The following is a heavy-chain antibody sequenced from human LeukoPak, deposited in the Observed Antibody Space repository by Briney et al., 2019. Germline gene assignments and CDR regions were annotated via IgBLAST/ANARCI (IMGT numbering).Heavy chain of an antibody. V-gene: IGHV1-18*01. J-gene: IGHJ6*03. CDR3: ARRRYYYYMDV. CDR2: ISTDNGDT. CDR1: GYTFTTYG. Sequence: ASVKVSCKSSGYTFTTYGITWVRQAPGQGLEWMGWISTDNGDTNYAQKLQGRVTMTTDTSTSTAYMELRSLRSDDTAVYYCARRRYYYYMDVWGKGTTVTVSS.